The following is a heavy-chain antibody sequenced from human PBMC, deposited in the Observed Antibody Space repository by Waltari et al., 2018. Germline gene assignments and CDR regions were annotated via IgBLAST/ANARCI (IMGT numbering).Heavy chain of an antibody. D-gene: IGHD3-22*01. CDR1: GGSLSSSRYY. V-gene: IGHV4-39*01. J-gene: IGHJ4*03. CDR2: ISYSGGT. Sequence: QLQLQESGPGLVKPSETPALTCHVPGGSLSSSRYYSGWTRQPPGKGLEWVGSISYSGGTYYNPSLNSRVTISVDTSKNQFSLKLSSLTAADTAVYFCARHVLGPYYNTILPPNYWGQGTLVTVSS. CDR3: ARHVLGPYYNTILPPNY.